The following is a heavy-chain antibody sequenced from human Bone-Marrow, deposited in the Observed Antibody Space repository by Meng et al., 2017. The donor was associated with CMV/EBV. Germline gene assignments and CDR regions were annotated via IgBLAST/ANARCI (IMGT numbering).Heavy chain of an antibody. CDR1: GGTFSSYA. CDR3: ARDTLSYCSSTSCYLSN. D-gene: IGHD2-2*01. CDR2: IIPIFGTA. Sequence: SVKVSCKASGGTFSSYAISWVRQAPGQGLEWMGGIIPIFGTANYAQKFQGRVTITTDESTSTAYMELSSLISEDTAVYYCARDTLSYCSSTSCYLSNWGQGTLVTVSS. V-gene: IGHV1-69*05. J-gene: IGHJ4*02.